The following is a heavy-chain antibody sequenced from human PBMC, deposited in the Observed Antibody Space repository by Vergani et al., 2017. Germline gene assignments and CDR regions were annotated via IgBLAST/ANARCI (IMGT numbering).Heavy chain of an antibody. D-gene: IGHD2-2*01. CDR2: ISGSGGST. V-gene: IGHV3-23*01. J-gene: IGHJ4*02. CDR3: TREGCSSTTCFTRGYYFDY. CDR1: GFTFSSYA. Sequence: EVQLLESGGGLVQPGGSLRLSCAASGFTFSSYAMSWVRQAPGKGLEWVSAISGSGGSTYYADSVKGRFTLSRDNSKNTLYLQMNSLRAEDTAVYYCTREGCSSTTCFTRGYYFDYWGQGVLVTVSS.